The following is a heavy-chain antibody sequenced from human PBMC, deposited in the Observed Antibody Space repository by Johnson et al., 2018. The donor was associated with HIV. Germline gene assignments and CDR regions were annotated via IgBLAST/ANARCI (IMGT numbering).Heavy chain of an antibody. CDR1: GFTFSGSA. V-gene: IGHV3-73*01. D-gene: IGHD1-26*01. Sequence: VKLVESGGGLVQPGGSLKLYCAASGFTFSGSAMHWVRQASGKGLEWVGRIRSKANSYATAYAASVKGRFTISRDDSKNTAYLQMNSLKTEDTAVYYCTRRVVGATTDDAFDIWGQGTMVTVSS. J-gene: IGHJ3*02. CDR3: TRRVVGATTDDAFDI. CDR2: IRSKANSYAT.